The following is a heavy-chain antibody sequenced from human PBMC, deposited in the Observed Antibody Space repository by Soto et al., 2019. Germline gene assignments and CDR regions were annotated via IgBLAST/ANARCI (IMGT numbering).Heavy chain of an antibody. V-gene: IGHV4-59*08. D-gene: IGHD5-12*01. CDR1: GGSISSYY. J-gene: IGHJ4*02. CDR3: ARRYAGTLDY. Sequence: QVQLQESGPGLVKPSETLSLTCTVSGGSISSYYWSWIRQPPGKGLEWIGYIYYSGSTNYNPSLKSRVTISVDTSKNQFSLKLSSVTAADTAVYYCARRYAGTLDYWGPGSLVTVSS. CDR2: IYYSGST.